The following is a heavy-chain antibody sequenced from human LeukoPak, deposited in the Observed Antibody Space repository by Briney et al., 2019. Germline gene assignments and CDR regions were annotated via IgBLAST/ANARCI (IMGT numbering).Heavy chain of an antibody. Sequence: PGGSLRLSCAASGFTFSDYYMSWIRQAPGKGLEWVSYISSSSSYTNYADSVKGRFTISRDNAKNSLYLQMNSLRAEDTAVYYCARERIAAAGTSTYYYGMDVWGQGTTVTVSS. CDR3: ARERIAAAGTSTYYYGMDV. CDR2: ISSSSSYT. D-gene: IGHD6-13*01. CDR1: GFTFSDYY. J-gene: IGHJ6*02. V-gene: IGHV3-11*05.